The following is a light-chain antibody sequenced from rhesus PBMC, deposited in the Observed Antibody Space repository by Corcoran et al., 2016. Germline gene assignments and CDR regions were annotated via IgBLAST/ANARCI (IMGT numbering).Light chain of an antibody. Sequence: EIVMTQSPATLSLSPGERATLSCWAIQYVSNKLAWYNQEPGQAPSLLSYGASSRATGIPDRVRGSGSGTDLTRTISSLEPEYFALYYGQQYNDWPLTFGGGTKVEIK. CDR2: GAS. CDR1: QYVSNK. J-gene: IGKJ4*01. V-gene: IGKV3-42*03. CDR3: QQYNDWPLT.